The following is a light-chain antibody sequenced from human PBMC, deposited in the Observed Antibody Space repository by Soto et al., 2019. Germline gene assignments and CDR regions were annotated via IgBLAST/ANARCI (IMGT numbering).Light chain of an antibody. V-gene: IGKV3-11*01. CDR3: QQRNDWHPLVT. CDR2: DAS. J-gene: IGKJ4*01. CDR1: RSVDRL. Sequence: EIVLTQSPATLSLSPGERATLSCRASRSVDRLLAWYQQRPGQAPRLLMYDASKRASGFPARFSGSGSGTDFTLTISGLEPEDFAVYYCQQRNDWHPLVTFGGGTKVEI.